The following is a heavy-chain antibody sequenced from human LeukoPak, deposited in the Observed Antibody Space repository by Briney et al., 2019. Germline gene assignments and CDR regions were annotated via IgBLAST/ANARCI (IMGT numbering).Heavy chain of an antibody. CDR2: IYCGGNGGST. CDR3: ASPHRIQLWDVLDC. V-gene: IGHV3-66*01. CDR1: GFTVNSNY. Sequence: GSLRLSFAASGFTVNSNYMSRVRQAPGKGLEWVSSIYCGGNGGSTYYADSVKGRFTISRHNSKDTLYLHINSLRAEDTAVYYCASPHRIQLWDVLDCWGQGTLVTVSS. J-gene: IGHJ4*02. D-gene: IGHD5-18*01.